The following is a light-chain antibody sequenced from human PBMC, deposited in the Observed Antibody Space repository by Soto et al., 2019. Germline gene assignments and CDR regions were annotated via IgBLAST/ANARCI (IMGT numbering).Light chain of an antibody. CDR3: QQLNSYPFT. CDR1: QGISSY. J-gene: IGKJ3*01. V-gene: IGKV1-9*01. Sequence: IQLTQSQSSLSASVGDRVTITCRASQGISSYLAWYQQKPGKAPKLLIYAASTLQSGVPSRFSGSGSGTDFTLTTSSLQPEDFATYYCQQLNSYPFTSGPGTKVDIK. CDR2: AAS.